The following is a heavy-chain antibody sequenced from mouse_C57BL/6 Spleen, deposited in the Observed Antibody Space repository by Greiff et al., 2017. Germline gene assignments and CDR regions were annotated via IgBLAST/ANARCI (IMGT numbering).Heavy chain of an antibody. J-gene: IGHJ3*01. V-gene: IGHV1-19*01. CDR2: INPYNGGT. CDR1: GYTFTDYY. CDR3: ARGVITTVVATPPWFAY. D-gene: IGHD1-1*01. Sequence: EVQLQQSGPVLVKPGASVKMSCKASGYTFTDYYMNWVKQSHGKSLEWIGVINPYNGGTSYNQKFKGKATLTVDKSSSTAYMELNSLTSEDSAVYYCARGVITTVVATPPWFAYWGQGTLVTVSA.